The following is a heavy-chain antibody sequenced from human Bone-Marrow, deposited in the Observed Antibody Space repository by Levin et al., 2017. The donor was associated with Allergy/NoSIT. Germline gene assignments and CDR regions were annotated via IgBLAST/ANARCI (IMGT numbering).Heavy chain of an antibody. Sequence: MASETLSLTCTVSGGSIYSYYWSWIRQPPGKGLEWIGHISYSGSTNYNPSLKSRVTVSVDTYENQFSLKLTSVTAADTAVYYCAGLMTLNWFDPWGQGTLVTVSS. CDR3: AGLMTLNWFDP. V-gene: IGHV4-59*03. CDR2: ISYSGST. J-gene: IGHJ5*02. CDR1: GGSIYSYY. D-gene: IGHD3-16*01.